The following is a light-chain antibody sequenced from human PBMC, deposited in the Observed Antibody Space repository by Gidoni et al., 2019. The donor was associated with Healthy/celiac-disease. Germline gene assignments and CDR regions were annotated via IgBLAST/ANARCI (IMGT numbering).Light chain of an antibody. CDR2: DAS. CDR3: QQRSNWIT. Sequence: EIVLTQSPATLSLSPGERPTLPCRASQSVSSYLAWYQQKPGHAPRLLNDDASNRATGIPARFSGSGSGTDFTLTISSLEPEDFAVYDCQQRSNWITFXQXTRLEIK. CDR1: QSVSSY. V-gene: IGKV3-11*01. J-gene: IGKJ5*01.